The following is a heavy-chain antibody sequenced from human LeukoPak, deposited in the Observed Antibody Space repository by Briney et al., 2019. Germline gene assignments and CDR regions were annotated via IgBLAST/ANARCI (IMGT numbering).Heavy chain of an antibody. V-gene: IGHV4-34*01. D-gene: IGHD2-15*01. CDR3: SSGTRTGYCSGGSCYHSFDY. J-gene: IGHJ4*02. CDR2: INHSGST. CDR1: GGSFRGYY. Sequence: SETLSLTCAVYGGSFRGYYWSWLRQPPGKGLEWIGEINHSGSTNYNPSLKSRVTISVDTSKNQFSLKLSSVTAADPAVSYCSSGTRTGYCSGGSCYHSFDYWGQGTLVTVSS.